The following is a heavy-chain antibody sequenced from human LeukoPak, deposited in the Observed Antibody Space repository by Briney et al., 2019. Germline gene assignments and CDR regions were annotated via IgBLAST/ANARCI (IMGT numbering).Heavy chain of an antibody. V-gene: IGHV3-23*01. CDR2: ISDSGVIT. Sequence: GGSLGLSCVASGFTFSSYAMSWVRQAPGKGLEWVSDISDSGVITYYADSVKGRFTISRDNSKNTMYLQMNSLRAEDTALYYCAKVNGYCSGGSCYSSGSYYYYGMDVWGKGTTVTVSS. J-gene: IGHJ6*04. D-gene: IGHD2-15*01. CDR1: GFTFSSYA. CDR3: AKVNGYCSGGSCYSSGSYYYYGMDV.